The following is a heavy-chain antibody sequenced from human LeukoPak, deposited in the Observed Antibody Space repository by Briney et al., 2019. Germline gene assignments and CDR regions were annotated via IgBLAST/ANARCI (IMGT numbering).Heavy chain of an antibody. J-gene: IGHJ1*01. CDR2: INQDGSGK. D-gene: IGHD1-1*01. Sequence: GGSLRLSCAASGFTFSSYWMSWVRQAPGKGLEWVANINQDGSGKYYVDSVKGRFTISRDNAKNSLYLQMNSLRSEDTAIYYCAEGTTGWGQGTLVTVSS. CDR1: GFTFSSYW. CDR3: AEGTTG. V-gene: IGHV3-7*01.